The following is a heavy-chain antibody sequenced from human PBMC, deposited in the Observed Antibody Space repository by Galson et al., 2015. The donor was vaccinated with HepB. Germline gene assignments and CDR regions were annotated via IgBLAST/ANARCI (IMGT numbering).Heavy chain of an antibody. V-gene: IGHV3-15*07. Sequence: SLRLSCAASGIFFGNDRMNWVRQAPGKGLEWVGRIKSKTDGGTTDYAAPVKGRFTISSDDTKNTLYLHINSLKTEDTAVYYCTTRANWGQGTLVTVSS. CDR1: GIFFGNDR. CDR2: IKSKTDGGTT. J-gene: IGHJ4*02. CDR3: TTRAN.